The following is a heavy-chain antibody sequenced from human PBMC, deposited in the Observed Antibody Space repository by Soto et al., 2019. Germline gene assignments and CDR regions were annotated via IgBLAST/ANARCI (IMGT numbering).Heavy chain of an antibody. D-gene: IGHD6-13*01. J-gene: IGHJ6*02. CDR3: AGTPSSSWPYYYYYGMDV. CDR1: GGTFSSYA. V-gene: IGHV1-69*12. Sequence: QVQLVQSGAEVKKPGSSVKVSCKASGGTFSSYAISWVRQAPGQGLEWMGGIIPIFGTANYAQKFQGRVTITADESTSTDYMELSSLRSEDTAVSYCAGTPSSSWPYYYYYGMDVWGQGTTVTVSS. CDR2: IIPIFGTA.